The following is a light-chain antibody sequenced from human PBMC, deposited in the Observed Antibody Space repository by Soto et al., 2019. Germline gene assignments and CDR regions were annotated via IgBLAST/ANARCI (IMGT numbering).Light chain of an antibody. V-gene: IGKV3-15*01. CDR1: QSLTSY. Sequence: DIVMTQSPASLSASPGDSATLICRASQSLTSYLAWYQQKPGQAPMLLFHGASTRHIGIPARFSGRGSGTEFTLTISTLQSDDFAVYYCQQCSNWPMTFGRGTNVEI. CDR2: GAS. CDR3: QQCSNWPMT. J-gene: IGKJ1*01.